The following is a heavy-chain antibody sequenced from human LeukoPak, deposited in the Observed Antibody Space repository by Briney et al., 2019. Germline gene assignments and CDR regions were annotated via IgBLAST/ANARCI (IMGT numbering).Heavy chain of an antibody. Sequence: GASVKVSCKASGYTITSYDINWVRQATGQGLEWMGWMNPNTGNTGYAQKFQGRVTMTRNTSISTAYMELSSLRSEDTAVYYCARVNIAAAGNEYYYYMDVWGKGTTVTISS. CDR2: MNPNTGNT. J-gene: IGHJ6*03. CDR3: ARVNIAAAGNEYYYYMDV. CDR1: GYTITSYD. D-gene: IGHD6-13*01. V-gene: IGHV1-8*02.